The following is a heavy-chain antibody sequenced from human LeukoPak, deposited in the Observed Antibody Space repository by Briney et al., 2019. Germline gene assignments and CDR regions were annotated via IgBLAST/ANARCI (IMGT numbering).Heavy chain of an antibody. D-gene: IGHD6-19*01. J-gene: IGHJ6*02. CDR1: GYTFTSYG. Sequence: ASVKVSCKASGYTFTSYGISWVRQAPGQGLEWMGWISAYNGNTNYAQKLQGRVTMTTDTSTSTAYMELRSLRSDDTAVYYCARDYWGIAVAGTYYYYYGMDVWGQGTTVTVSS. CDR2: ISAYNGNT. CDR3: ARDYWGIAVAGTYYYYYGMDV. V-gene: IGHV1-18*01.